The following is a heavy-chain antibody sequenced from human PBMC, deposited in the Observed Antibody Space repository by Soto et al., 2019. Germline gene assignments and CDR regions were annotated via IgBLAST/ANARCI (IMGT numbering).Heavy chain of an antibody. D-gene: IGHD3-10*01. CDR3: ARGGPLYYYGSGSYDPFDY. CDR2: IIPIFSTA. Sequence: QVQLVQSGAEVKKPGSSVKVSCKASGGTFSSYAISWVRQAPGQGLEWMGGIIPIFSTANYAQKFQGRVTITADESTSTAYMELSSLRSEDTAVYYCARGGPLYYYGSGSYDPFDYWGQGTLVTVSS. J-gene: IGHJ4*02. V-gene: IGHV1-69*01. CDR1: GGTFSSYA.